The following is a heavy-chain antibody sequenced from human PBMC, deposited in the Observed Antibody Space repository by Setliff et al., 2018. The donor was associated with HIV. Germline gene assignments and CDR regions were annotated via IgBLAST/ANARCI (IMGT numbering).Heavy chain of an antibody. Sequence: SVKVSCKGSGDTFTSFAINWVRQAPGQGPEWLGRIIPVFGTANYAQKFQARVTITVDKSTNTAYMALSSLRHDDTAIYYCARGIAATLDYWGQGTLVTVSS. CDR3: ARGIAATLDY. V-gene: IGHV1-69*06. CDR2: IIPVFGTA. CDR1: GDTFTSFA. J-gene: IGHJ4*02. D-gene: IGHD6-13*01.